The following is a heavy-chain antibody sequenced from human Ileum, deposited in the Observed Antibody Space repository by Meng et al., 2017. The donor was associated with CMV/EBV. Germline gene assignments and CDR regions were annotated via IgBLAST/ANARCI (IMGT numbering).Heavy chain of an antibody. J-gene: IGHJ5*02. CDR1: GFIFSDYY. CDR2: ISPTGTDT. CDR3: VKGHTMINP. Sequence: VQLVDSGGGLVEPGGSLRLSCAASGFIFSDYYMTWIREAPGKGLEWVSYISPTGTDTNYADSVKGRFTISRDNAKKSLFLQMSSLTAEDTAVYYCVKGHTMINPWGQGTLVTVSS. V-gene: IGHV3-11*05. D-gene: IGHD3-16*01.